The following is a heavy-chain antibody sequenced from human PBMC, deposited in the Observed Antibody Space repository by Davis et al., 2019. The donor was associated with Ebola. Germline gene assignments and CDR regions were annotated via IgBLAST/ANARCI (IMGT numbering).Heavy chain of an antibody. J-gene: IGHJ4*02. CDR3: AREGGVVVPGFDY. Sequence: PGGSLRLSCAASGFTFSSYGMPWVRQAPGKGLEWVAVIWYDGSNKYYADSVKGRFTISRDNSKNTLYLQMNSLRAEDTAVYYCAREGGVVVPGFDYWGQGTLVTVSS. V-gene: IGHV3-33*01. CDR1: GFTFSSYG. CDR2: IWYDGSNK. D-gene: IGHD2-2*01.